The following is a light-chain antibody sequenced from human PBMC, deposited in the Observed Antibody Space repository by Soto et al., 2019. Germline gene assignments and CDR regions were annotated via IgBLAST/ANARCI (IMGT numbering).Light chain of an antibody. CDR1: QSIKTY. J-gene: IGKJ1*01. Sequence: DIQMTQSPSSLSASVGDRVNITCRASQSIKTYLNWYQEKPGEDPKLLIFGSYHLQSGVPPRFSGTGSGTDFTLIISSLQPEDFATYFCQQSYFIPWTFGQGTKVDLK. CDR3: QQSYFIPWT. V-gene: IGKV1-39*01. CDR2: GSY.